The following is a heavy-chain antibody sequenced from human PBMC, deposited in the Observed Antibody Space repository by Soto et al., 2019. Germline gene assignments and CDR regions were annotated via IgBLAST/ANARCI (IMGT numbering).Heavy chain of an antibody. Sequence: QVQLQESGPGLVKPSGTLSLTCAVSGGSISSSNWWSWVRQPPGKGLEWIGEIYYSGSTYYNPSLKSRVTISVDTSKNQFSLKLSSETAPDTAVYYCARKWVAAAIDYWGQGTLVTVSS. J-gene: IGHJ4*02. CDR3: ARKWVAAAIDY. CDR1: GGSISSSNW. CDR2: IYYSGST. D-gene: IGHD2-15*01. V-gene: IGHV4-4*02.